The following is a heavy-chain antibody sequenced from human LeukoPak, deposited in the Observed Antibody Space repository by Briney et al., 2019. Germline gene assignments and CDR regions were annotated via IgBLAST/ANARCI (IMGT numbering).Heavy chain of an antibody. CDR1: GFTFSSYS. CDR2: ISSSSSYI. J-gene: IGHJ4*02. Sequence: PGGSLRLSCAAYGFTFSSYSMNWVRQAPGKGLEWVSSISSSSSYIYYADSVKGRFTISRDNAKNTLYLQMNSLRAEDTAVYYCARGYCSFTSCPVDYWGQGILVTVSS. D-gene: IGHD2-2*01. CDR3: ARGYCSFTSCPVDY. V-gene: IGHV3-21*01.